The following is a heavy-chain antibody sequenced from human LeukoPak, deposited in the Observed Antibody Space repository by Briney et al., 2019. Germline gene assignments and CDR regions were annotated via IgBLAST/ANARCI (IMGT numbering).Heavy chain of an antibody. Sequence: GGSLRLSCAASGFTLSSFARTWVRQAPGKGLEWVSAINGGGGSTYYADSVKGRFAISRDNSKNTLYLQMNGLRAEDTAVYYCAKIGIVGATQNYFDYWGQGTLVTVSS. CDR2: INGGGGST. V-gene: IGHV3-23*01. J-gene: IGHJ4*02. CDR1: GFTLSSFA. D-gene: IGHD1-26*01. CDR3: AKIGIVGATQNYFDY.